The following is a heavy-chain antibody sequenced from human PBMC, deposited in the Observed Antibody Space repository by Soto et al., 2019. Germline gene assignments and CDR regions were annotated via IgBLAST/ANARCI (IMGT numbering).Heavy chain of an antibody. CDR1: GDSISGSTYY. CDR2: IYYTGSA. Sequence: ASETLSLTCNVSGDSISGSTYYWGWIRQAPGKGLQWIGSIYYTGSAYYNPSLRSRATVSVHTSTNQISLRLTSVTAADTAVYYCVRSVRMAVGVTSNGVLMWGQGTMVTVSS. V-gene: IGHV4-39*01. J-gene: IGHJ3*01. CDR3: VRSVRMAVGVTSNGVLM. D-gene: IGHD1-26*01.